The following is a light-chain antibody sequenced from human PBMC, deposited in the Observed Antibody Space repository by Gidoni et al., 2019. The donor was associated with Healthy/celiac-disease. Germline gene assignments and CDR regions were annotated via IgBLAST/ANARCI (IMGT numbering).Light chain of an antibody. CDR1: QSVSSSY. CDR2: GAS. V-gene: IGKV3-20*01. Sequence: EIVLTQSPRTLSLSPGERATLSCRASQSVSSSYLAWYQQKPGQAPRLLIYGASSRATGIPDRFSGSGSGTDFTLTISGLEPEDFAVYYCQQYGSSPPWTFGQGTKVEIK. CDR3: QQYGSSPPWT. J-gene: IGKJ1*01.